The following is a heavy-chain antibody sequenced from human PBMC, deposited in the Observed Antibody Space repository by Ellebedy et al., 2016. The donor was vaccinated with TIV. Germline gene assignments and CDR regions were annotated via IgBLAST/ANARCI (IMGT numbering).Heavy chain of an antibody. CDR2: ISGSGYNT. CDR3: TMNGRDGYHLGWFGP. D-gene: IGHD5-24*01. J-gene: IGHJ5*02. V-gene: IGHV3-23*01. Sequence: GESLKISCAASGFTFSTYAMSWVRQAPGTGLEWVSGISGSGYNTYYANSMKGRFTVSRDNSNNTLYLQMNSLTAEDTAVYYCTMNGRDGYHLGWFGPWGQGTLVTVSS. CDR1: GFTFSTYA.